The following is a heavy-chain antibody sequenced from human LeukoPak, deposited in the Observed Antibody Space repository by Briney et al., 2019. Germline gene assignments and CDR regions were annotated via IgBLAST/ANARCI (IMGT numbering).Heavy chain of an antibody. CDR2: IKQDGSEK. Sequence: GGSLRLSCAASGLTFSSYWMSWVRQAPGKGLEWVANIKQDGSEKYYVDSVKGRFTISRDNAKNSLYLQMNSLRAEDTAVYYCARDLGQQLVPTNWFDPWGQGTLVTVSS. CDR3: ARDLGQQLVPTNWFDP. CDR1: GLTFSSYW. D-gene: IGHD6-13*01. J-gene: IGHJ5*02. V-gene: IGHV3-7*01.